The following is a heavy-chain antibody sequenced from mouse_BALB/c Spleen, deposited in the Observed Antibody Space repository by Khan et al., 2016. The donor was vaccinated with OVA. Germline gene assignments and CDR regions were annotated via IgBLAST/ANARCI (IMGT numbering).Heavy chain of an antibody. CDR1: GYTFTNYG. CDR2: IYTYTGEP. D-gene: IGHD3-3*01. CDR3: ARGGLRAMDY. V-gene: IGHV9-3-1*01. Sequence: QIQLVQSGPDLKKPGETVKISCKASGYTFTNYGINWVKQAPGKGLKWMGWIYTYTGEPTYADDFKGRFAFYLETSASTAYLQINNLKNEDTATYFCARGGLRAMDYWGQGTSVTVSS. J-gene: IGHJ4*01.